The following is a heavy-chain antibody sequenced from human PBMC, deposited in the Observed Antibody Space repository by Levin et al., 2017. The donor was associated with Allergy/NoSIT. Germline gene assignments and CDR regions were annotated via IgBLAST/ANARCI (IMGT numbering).Heavy chain of an antibody. J-gene: IGHJ4*02. CDR3: AKDTRGNVDIVSTSFDY. Sequence: LSLTCAASGFTFDDYAMHWVRQAPGKGLEWVSGISWNSGSIGYADSVKGRFTISRDNAKNSLYLQMNSLRAEDTALYYCAKDTRGNVDIVSTSFDYWGQGTLVTVSS. CDR1: GFTFDDYA. V-gene: IGHV3-9*01. CDR2: ISWNSGSI. D-gene: IGHD5/OR15-5a*01.